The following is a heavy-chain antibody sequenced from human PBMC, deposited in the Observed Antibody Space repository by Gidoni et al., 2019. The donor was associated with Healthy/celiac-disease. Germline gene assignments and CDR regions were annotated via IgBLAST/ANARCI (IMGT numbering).Heavy chain of an antibody. Sequence: QVQLVQSGAEVKKPGASVRVSCKASGYTFTGYYMHWVRQAPGQGLEWMGWIHPNSGGTNYAQKFQGWVTMTRDTSISTAYMELSRLRSDDTAVYYCARDRVSLTYYMDVWGKGTTVTVSS. CDR3: ARDRVSLTYYMDV. CDR1: GYTFTGYY. J-gene: IGHJ6*03. V-gene: IGHV1-2*04. CDR2: IHPNSGGT. D-gene: IGHD7-27*01.